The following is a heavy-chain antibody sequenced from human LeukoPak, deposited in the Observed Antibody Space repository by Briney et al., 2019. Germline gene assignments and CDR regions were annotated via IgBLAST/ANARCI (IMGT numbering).Heavy chain of an antibody. CDR2: ISAYNGNT. V-gene: IGHV1-18*01. CDR3: ARVYKYSSSWYFDY. D-gene: IGHD6-13*01. CDR1: GYTLTSYG. Sequence: ASVKVSCKASGYTLTSYGICWVRQAPGQGLEWMGWISAYNGNTNYAQKLQGRVTMTTDTSTSTAYMELRSLRSDDTAVYYCARVYKYSSSWYFDYWGQGTLVSVSS. J-gene: IGHJ4*02.